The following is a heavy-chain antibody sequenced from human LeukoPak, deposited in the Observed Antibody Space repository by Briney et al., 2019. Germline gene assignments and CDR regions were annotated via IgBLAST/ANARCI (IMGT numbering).Heavy chain of an antibody. V-gene: IGHV1-18*01. CDR3: ARVVPIAAAGRYNWFDP. CDR1: GYTFTSYG. Sequence: ASVKVSCKASGYTFTSYGISWVRQAPGQGLEWMGWISAYNGNTNYAQKLQGRVTMTTDTSTSTAYMEPRSLRSDDTAVYYCARVVPIAAAGRYNWFDPWGQGTLVTVSS. D-gene: IGHD6-13*01. J-gene: IGHJ5*02. CDR2: ISAYNGNT.